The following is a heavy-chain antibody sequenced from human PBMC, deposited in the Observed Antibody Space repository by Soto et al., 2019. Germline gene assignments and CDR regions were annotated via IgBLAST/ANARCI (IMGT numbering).Heavy chain of an antibody. CDR2: IYYSGST. Sequence: QLQLQESGPGLVKPSETLSLTCTVSGGSVSRSSYYWGWIRLPPGKGLEWIGSIYYSGSTYYNPSRKSRVTISVDTSKNQFSLTLSSVTAADTAVYYCASPWESYNNWFDPWGQGTRVTVSS. D-gene: IGHD1-26*01. CDR3: ASPWESYNNWFDP. V-gene: IGHV4-39*01. J-gene: IGHJ5*02. CDR1: GGSVSRSSYY.